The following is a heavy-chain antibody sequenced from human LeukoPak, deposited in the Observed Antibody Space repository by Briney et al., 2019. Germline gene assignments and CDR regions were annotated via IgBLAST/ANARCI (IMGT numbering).Heavy chain of an antibody. Sequence: SETLSLTCTVSGGSISSGDYYWSWIRQPPGKGLEWIGYIYYSGSTYYNPSLKSRVTISVDTSKNQFSLKLSSVTAADTAVYYCARLRYFDWSSDYWGQGTLVTVSS. CDR3: ARLRYFDWSSDY. CDR1: GGSISSGDYY. CDR2: IYYSGST. D-gene: IGHD3-9*01. V-gene: IGHV4-30-4*01. J-gene: IGHJ4*02.